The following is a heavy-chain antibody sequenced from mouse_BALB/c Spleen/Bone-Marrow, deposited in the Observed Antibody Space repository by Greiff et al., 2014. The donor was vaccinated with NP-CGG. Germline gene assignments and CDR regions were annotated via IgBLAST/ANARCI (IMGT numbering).Heavy chain of an antibody. CDR3: ARVTGTDWYFDV. J-gene: IGHJ1*01. CDR1: GFSLTSYG. CDR2: IWAGGST. D-gene: IGHD4-1*01. Sequence: VQGVESGPGLVAPSQSLSITCTVSGFSLTSYGVHWVRQPPGKGLEWLGVIWAGGSTNYNSALMSRPSISKDNSKSQVFLKMNSLQTDDTAMYYCARVTGTDWYFDVWGAGTTVTVSS. V-gene: IGHV2-9*02.